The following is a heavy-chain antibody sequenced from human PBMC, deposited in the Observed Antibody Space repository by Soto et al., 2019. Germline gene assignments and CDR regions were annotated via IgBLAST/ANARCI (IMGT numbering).Heavy chain of an antibody. J-gene: IGHJ4*02. D-gene: IGHD2-2*01. V-gene: IGHV1-18*04. Sequence: QVQLLQSGAEVKKPGASVKVSCKASGYTSTTYGINWVRQAPGQGLEWMGWISAYDGNTNYVQKLQGRLTMTTDTSTSTAYMELRSLRSDDTAMYYCATTPEGYCSSTSCPLDYWGLVTPVTVSS. CDR1: GYTSTTYG. CDR3: ATTPEGYCSSTSCPLDY. CDR2: ISAYDGNT.